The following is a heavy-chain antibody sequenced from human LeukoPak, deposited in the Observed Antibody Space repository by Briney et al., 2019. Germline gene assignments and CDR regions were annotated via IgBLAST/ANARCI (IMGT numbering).Heavy chain of an antibody. Sequence: SETLSLTCAVSGGSISSSNWWSWVRQPPGKGLEWIGEIYHSGSTNYNPSLKSRVTISVDKSKNQFSLKLSSVTAADTAVYYCARENRGYYGSGSEYHWFDPWGQGTLVTVSS. CDR3: ARENRGYYGSGSEYHWFDP. J-gene: IGHJ5*02. CDR1: GGSISSSNW. D-gene: IGHD3-10*01. CDR2: IYHSGST. V-gene: IGHV4-4*02.